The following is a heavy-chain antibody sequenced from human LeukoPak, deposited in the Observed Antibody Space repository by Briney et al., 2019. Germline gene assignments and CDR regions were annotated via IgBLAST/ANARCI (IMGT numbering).Heavy chain of an antibody. D-gene: IGHD3-3*01. V-gene: IGHV3-73*01. Sequence: PGGSLRLSCAASGFTFSGSAMHWVRQASGKGLEWVGRIRSKANSYATAYAASVKGRFTISRDDSKNTAYLQMNSLKTEDTAVYYRTTLRFLEWSENWFDPWGQGTLVTVSS. J-gene: IGHJ5*02. CDR1: GFTFSGSA. CDR3: TTLRFLEWSENWFDP. CDR2: IRSKANSYAT.